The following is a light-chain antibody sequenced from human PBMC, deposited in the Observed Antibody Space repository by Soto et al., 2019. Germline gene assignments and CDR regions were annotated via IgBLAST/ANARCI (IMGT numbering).Light chain of an antibody. Sequence: IQMTQSPSSLAASVGDRVTITCRASRNVNTYVNWYQQKSGKAPNLLIYAASSLQDGVPYRFSDSGSGTDFTLIISNLQPEDFETYYCQQSYSNPLTLGGGTKVDIK. V-gene: IGKV1-39*01. CDR3: QQSYSNPLT. CDR1: RNVNTY. CDR2: AAS. J-gene: IGKJ4*01.